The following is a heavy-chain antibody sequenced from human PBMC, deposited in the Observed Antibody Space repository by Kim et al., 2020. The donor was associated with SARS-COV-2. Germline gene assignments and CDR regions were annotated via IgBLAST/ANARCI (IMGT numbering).Heavy chain of an antibody. CDR2: LSGSGRNG. CDR1: GYTFKNYA. CDR3: AKGTKGYCAGDCYPDF. D-gene: IGHD2-21*02. J-gene: IGHJ4*02. V-gene: IGHV3-23*01. Sequence: VGSLRLSCAASGYTFKNYAMTWVRQAPGKGLEWVSCLSGSGRNGYYADSVKGRFTVSKDNSGDTLSLEMNSLRVEDTAVYYCAKGTKGYCAGDCYPDFWGQGTLVTVSA.